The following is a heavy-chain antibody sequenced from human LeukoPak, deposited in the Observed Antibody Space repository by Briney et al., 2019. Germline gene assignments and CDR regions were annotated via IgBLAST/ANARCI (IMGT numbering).Heavy chain of an antibody. D-gene: IGHD2-2*01. CDR3: AGEMGSTNPPFDYYYYYMDV. Sequence: PSETLSLTCTVSGGSISSYYWSWIRQPPGKGLEWIGYIYYSGSTSYNPSLKSRVTISVDTSKNQFSLKLSSVTAADTAVYYCAGEMGSTNPPFDYYYYYMDVWGKGTTVTVSS. CDR2: IYYSGST. CDR1: GGSISSYY. J-gene: IGHJ6*03. V-gene: IGHV4-59*12.